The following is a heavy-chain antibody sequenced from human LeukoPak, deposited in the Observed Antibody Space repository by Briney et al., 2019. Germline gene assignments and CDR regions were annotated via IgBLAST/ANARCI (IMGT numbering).Heavy chain of an antibody. CDR1: GYTFTGHF. J-gene: IGHJ4*02. V-gene: IGHV1-2*02. CDR3: ARDPDRMVTSFDY. D-gene: IGHD2-21*02. CDR2: INPNSGGT. Sequence: GASVKVSCKASGYTFTGHFIHWVRQAPGQGLEWMGWINPNSGGTNYAQKFQGRVTMTGDTSISTAYMELRRLRSDDTAVYYCARDPDRMVTSFDYWAREPWSPSPQ.